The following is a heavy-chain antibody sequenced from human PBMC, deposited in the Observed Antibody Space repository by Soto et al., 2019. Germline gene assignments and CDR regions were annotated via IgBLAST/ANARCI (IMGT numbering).Heavy chain of an antibody. J-gene: IGHJ5*02. D-gene: IGHD6-13*01. CDR2: IYYSGST. CDR3: ARDGGAAFAFNWFDP. CDR1: GGSISSYY. V-gene: IGHV4-59*01. Sequence: KTSETLSLTCTVSGGSISSYYWSWIRQPPGKGLEWIGYIYYSGSTNYNPSLKSRVTISVDTSKNQLSLKLSSVTAADTAVYYCARDGGAAFAFNWFDPWGQGTLVTAPQ.